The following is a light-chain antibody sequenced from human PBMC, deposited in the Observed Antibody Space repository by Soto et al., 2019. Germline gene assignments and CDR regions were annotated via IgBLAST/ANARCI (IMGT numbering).Light chain of an antibody. V-gene: IGKV3-15*01. CDR1: ETVATN. CDR2: GAS. J-gene: IGKJ1*01. CDR3: QQYFEWPPMT. Sequence: VMTQSPATLSVSPGERATLSCWASETVATNLAWYQQKPGQAPRLLISGASTRAAGISDRFRGSGSGTEFTLTISSLRSEDSAVYYCQQYFEWPPMTFGQGNKVDIK.